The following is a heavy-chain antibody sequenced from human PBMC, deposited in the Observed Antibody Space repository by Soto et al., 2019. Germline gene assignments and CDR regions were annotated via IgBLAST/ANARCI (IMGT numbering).Heavy chain of an antibody. J-gene: IGHJ4*02. Sequence: TGGSLRLSCAASGFTFSSYGMHWVRQAPGKGLEWVAVISYDGSNKYYADSVKGRFTISRDNSKNTLYLQMNSLRAEDTAVYYCAKDRPRYSYGKNFDYWGQGTLVTVSS. CDR3: AKDRPRYSYGKNFDY. V-gene: IGHV3-30*18. CDR1: GFTFSSYG. CDR2: ISYDGSNK. D-gene: IGHD5-18*01.